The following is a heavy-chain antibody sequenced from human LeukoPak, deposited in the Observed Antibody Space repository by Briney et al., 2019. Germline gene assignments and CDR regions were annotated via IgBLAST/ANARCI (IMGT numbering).Heavy chain of an antibody. V-gene: IGHV3-53*01. Sequence: PGGSLRLSCAASGFTVSSNYMSWVRQAPGKGLEWVSVIYSGGSTYYADSVKGRFTISRDNSKNTLYLQMNSLRAEDTAVYYCARMSKGGYKSGRRDPPYYFDYWGQGTLVPVSS. CDR3: ARMSKGGYKSGRRDPPYYFDY. CDR2: IYSGGST. J-gene: IGHJ4*02. CDR1: GFTVSSNY. D-gene: IGHD5-18*01.